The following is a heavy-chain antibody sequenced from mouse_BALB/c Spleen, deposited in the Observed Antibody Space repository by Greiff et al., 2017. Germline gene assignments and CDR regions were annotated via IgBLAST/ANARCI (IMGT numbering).Heavy chain of an antibody. CDR1: GFTFSSFG. Sequence: EVHLVESGGGLVQPGGSRKLSCAASGFTFSSFGMHWVRQAPEQGLEWVAYISSGSSIIYYADTVKGRFTISRDNPKNTLFLQMTSLRSEDTAMYYCERDGNYLEYWGQGTTLTVSS. J-gene: IGHJ2*01. V-gene: IGHV5-17*02. CDR2: ISSGSSII. D-gene: IGHD2-1*01. CDR3: ERDGNYLEY.